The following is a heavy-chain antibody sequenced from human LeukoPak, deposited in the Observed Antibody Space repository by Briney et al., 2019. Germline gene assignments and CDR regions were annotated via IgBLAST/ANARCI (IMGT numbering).Heavy chain of an antibody. J-gene: IGHJ4*02. D-gene: IGHD5-24*01. CDR2: KHHSGST. Sequence: PSETLSLTCTVSGGSISSTSYYWGWIRQPPGKGLEWIASKHHSGSTYYNSSLKSRVTISVDTSKNLFSLKLRSVTAADTAVYYCAREVEMSPPGPSINYFDYWGRGTLVAVSS. CDR3: AREVEMSPPGPSINYFDY. CDR1: GGSISSTSYY. V-gene: IGHV4-39*07.